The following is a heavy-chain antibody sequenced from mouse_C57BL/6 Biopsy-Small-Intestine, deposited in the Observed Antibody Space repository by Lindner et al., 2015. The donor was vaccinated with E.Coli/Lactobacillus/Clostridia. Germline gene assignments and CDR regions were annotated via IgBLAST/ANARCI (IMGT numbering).Heavy chain of an antibody. V-gene: IGHV1-82*01. CDR2: ISPGDGNT. D-gene: IGHD3-3*01. CDR3: ARAGRGFAY. J-gene: IGHJ3*01. Sequence: VQLQESGPELVKPGASVKISCKASGYVFSSSWMNWVKQRPGKGLEWIGRISPGDGNTNYNGKFKGRATLTADKSSSTAYMQLSSLTSEDSAVYFCARAGRGFAYWGQGALVTVSA. CDR1: GYVFSSSW.